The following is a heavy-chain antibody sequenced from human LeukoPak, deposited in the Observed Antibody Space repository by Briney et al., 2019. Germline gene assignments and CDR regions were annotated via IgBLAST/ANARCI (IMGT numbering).Heavy chain of an antibody. J-gene: IGHJ6*04. D-gene: IGHD3-10*01. CDR2: IKRKSDGGTT. Sequence: GGSLRLSCAASGFTFSNAWVTWVRQAPGQGLEWVGRIKRKSDGGTTDYAAPVKGRFTISRDDSKNTLYLQMNSLKTEDTAVYYCTAAYGSRSPSPYYYYGMDVWGKGTTVTVSS. V-gene: IGHV3-15*01. CDR3: TAAYGSRSPSPYYYYGMDV. CDR1: GFTFSNAW.